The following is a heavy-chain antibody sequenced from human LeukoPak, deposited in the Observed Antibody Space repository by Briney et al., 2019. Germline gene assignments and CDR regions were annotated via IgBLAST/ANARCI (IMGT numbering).Heavy chain of an antibody. CDR2: ISYDGSNK. CDR3: ARDPQSSGSYRGDDY. Sequence: PGGSLRLSCAASGFTFSSYAMHWVRQAPGKGLEWVAVISYDGSNKYYADSVKGRFTISRDNSKNTLYLQMNSLRAEDTAVYYCARDPQSSGSYRGDDYWGQGTLVTVSS. J-gene: IGHJ4*02. V-gene: IGHV3-30*14. CDR1: GFTFSSYA. D-gene: IGHD3-10*01.